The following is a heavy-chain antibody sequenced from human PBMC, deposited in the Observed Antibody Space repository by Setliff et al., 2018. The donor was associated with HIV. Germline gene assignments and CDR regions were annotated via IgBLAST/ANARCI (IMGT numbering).Heavy chain of an antibody. CDR3: ARFSLLYPPPLSSGAFDI. D-gene: IGHD2-2*01. Sequence: SETLSLTCSVSGGSISSLYWSWIRQPPGKGLEWIGSIHYSGTTNYNPSLKSRLTVSIDTSKTQFSLKLNSLTAADTAVYYCARFSLLYPPPLSSGAFDIWGQGTMVTVPS. J-gene: IGHJ3*02. CDR1: GGSISSLY. CDR2: IHYSGTT. V-gene: IGHV4-59*08.